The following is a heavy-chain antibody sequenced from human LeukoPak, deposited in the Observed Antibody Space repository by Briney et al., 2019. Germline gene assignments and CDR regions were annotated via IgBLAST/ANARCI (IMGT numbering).Heavy chain of an antibody. CDR1: GFTFSSYA. Sequence: GSLRLSCAASGFTFSSYAMSWVRQPPGKGLEWIGEINHSGSTNYNPSLKSRVTISVDTSKNQFSLKLSSVTAADTAVYYCARGLSGLLWFGELLFSSSSHFDYWGQGTLVTVSS. J-gene: IGHJ4*02. CDR3: ARGLSGLLWFGELLFSSSSHFDY. V-gene: IGHV4-34*01. D-gene: IGHD3-10*01. CDR2: INHSGST.